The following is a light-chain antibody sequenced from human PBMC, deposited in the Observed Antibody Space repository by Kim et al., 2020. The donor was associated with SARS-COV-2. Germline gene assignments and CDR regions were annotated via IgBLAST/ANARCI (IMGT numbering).Light chain of an antibody. CDR1: QGMSTY. J-gene: IGKJ4*01. V-gene: IGKV1-9*01. Sequence: ASVGDRVTITGRASQGMSTYLAWYQQKPGKAPKLLMYAASTLQSGVPPRFSGSGSGTDFTLTISSLQPEDSATYYCQQVYSYPITFGGGTKVDIK. CDR3: QQVYSYPIT. CDR2: AAS.